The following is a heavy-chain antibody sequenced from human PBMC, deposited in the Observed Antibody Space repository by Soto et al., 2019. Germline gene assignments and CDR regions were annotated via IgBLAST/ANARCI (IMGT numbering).Heavy chain of an antibody. CDR1: GYTFTSYY. CDR2: INPSGGST. CDR3: ARPRGYSYGSKEYYFDY. V-gene: IGHV1-46*01. J-gene: IGHJ4*02. Sequence: QVQLVQSGAEVKKPGASVKVSCKASGYTFTSYYMHWVRQAPGQGLEWKGIINPSGGSTSYAQKFQGRVTMTRDTSTSTVYMELSSLRSEDTAVYYCARPRGYSYGSKEYYFDYWGQGTLVTVSS. D-gene: IGHD5-18*01.